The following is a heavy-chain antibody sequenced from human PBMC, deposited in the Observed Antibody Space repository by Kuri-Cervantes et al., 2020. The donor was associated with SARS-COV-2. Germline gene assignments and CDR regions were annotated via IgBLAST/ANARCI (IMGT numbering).Heavy chain of an antibody. CDR1: GFTFSSYA. V-gene: IGHV3-23*03. J-gene: IGHJ4*02. CDR2: IYSGGSST. CDR3: AKVLGGIVGSKADY. D-gene: IGHD1-26*01. Sequence: GGSLRLSCAASGFTFSSYAMSWVRQAPGKGLEWVSVIYSGGSSTYYADSVKGRFTISRDNSKNTLYLQMNSLRAEDTAVYYCAKVLGGIVGSKADYWGQGTLVTVSS.